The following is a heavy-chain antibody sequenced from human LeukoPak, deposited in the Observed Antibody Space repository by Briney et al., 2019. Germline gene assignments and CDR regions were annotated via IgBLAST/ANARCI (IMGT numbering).Heavy chain of an antibody. V-gene: IGHV3-15*01. CDR1: GFTFSNAW. J-gene: IGHJ4*02. D-gene: IGHD6-13*01. CDR3: TTLLPYSSSWYATRNRKRYYFDY. Sequence: PGGSLRLSCAASGFTFSNAWMSWVRQAPGKGLEWVGRIKSKTDGGTTDYAAPVKGRFTISRDDSKNTLYLQMSSLKTEDTAVYYCTTLLPYSSSWYATRNRKRYYFDYWGQGTLVTVSS. CDR2: IKSKTDGGTT.